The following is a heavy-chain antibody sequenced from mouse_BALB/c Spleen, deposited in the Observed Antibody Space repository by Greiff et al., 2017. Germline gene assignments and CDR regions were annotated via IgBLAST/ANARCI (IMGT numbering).Heavy chain of an antibody. D-gene: IGHD2-1*01. Sequence: EVKVVESGGGLVKPGGSLKLSCAASGFTFSDYYMYWVRQTPEKRLEWVATISDGGSYTYYPDSVKGRFTISRDNAKNNLYLQMSSLKSEDTAMYYCARAGYGNLAWFAYWGQGTLVTVSA. CDR3: ARAGYGNLAWFAY. V-gene: IGHV5-4*02. CDR2: ISDGGSYT. J-gene: IGHJ3*01. CDR1: GFTFSDYY.